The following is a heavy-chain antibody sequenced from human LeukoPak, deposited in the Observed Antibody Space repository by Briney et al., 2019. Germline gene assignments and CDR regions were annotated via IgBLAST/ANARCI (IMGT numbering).Heavy chain of an antibody. J-gene: IGHJ4*02. Sequence: PGGSLRLSCAASGFTFSSYAMSSVRQAPGKGLGWVSAISGSGGSTYYADSVKSRFTISRDNSKNTLYLQMNSLRAEDTAVYYCATTIPPYYDILAGYSDYWGQGTLVTVSS. CDR1: GFTFSSYA. CDR3: ATTIPPYYDILAGYSDY. CDR2: ISGSGGST. D-gene: IGHD3-9*01. V-gene: IGHV3-23*01.